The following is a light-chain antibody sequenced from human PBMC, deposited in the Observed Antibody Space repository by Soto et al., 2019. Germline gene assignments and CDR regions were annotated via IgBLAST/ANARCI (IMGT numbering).Light chain of an antibody. V-gene: IGKV3-15*01. CDR2: GAS. CDR1: QSVSSN. CDR3: QQYNDCPPFT. J-gene: IGKJ3*01. Sequence: EVEMTQSPATLSVSPGERAALSCWASQSVSSNLAWYQQKPGQAPRLLLYGASTRATGISARFSGSGLGTEFTLTISNLQSEDFAVYYWQQYNDCPPFTFGPGTKVEIK.